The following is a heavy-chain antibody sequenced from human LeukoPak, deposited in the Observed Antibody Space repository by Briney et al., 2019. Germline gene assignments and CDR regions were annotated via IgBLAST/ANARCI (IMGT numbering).Heavy chain of an antibody. Sequence: GGSLRLSCAASGFTFSSYAMHWVRQAPGKGLEGVAVISYDGSNKYYADSVKGRFTISRDNSKNTLYLQMNSLRAEDTAVYYCARDMQGLVRGVIYYWGQGTLVTVSS. J-gene: IGHJ4*02. CDR2: ISYDGSNK. CDR3: ARDMQGLVRGVIYY. CDR1: GFTFSSYA. V-gene: IGHV3-30*04. D-gene: IGHD3-10*01.